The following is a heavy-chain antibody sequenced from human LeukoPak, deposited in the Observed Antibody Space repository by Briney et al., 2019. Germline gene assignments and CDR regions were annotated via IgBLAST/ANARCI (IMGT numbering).Heavy chain of an antibody. D-gene: IGHD2-2*01. Sequence: KPSETLSLTCTVSGGSISSSSYYWGWIRQPPGKGLEWIGSIYYSGSTYYNPSLKSRVTISVDTSKNQFSLKLSSVTAADTAVYYCARDVGGIVVVPVTNWFDPWGQGTLVTVSS. CDR1: GGSISSSSYY. CDR2: IYYSGST. J-gene: IGHJ5*02. V-gene: IGHV4-39*07. CDR3: ARDVGGIVVVPVTNWFDP.